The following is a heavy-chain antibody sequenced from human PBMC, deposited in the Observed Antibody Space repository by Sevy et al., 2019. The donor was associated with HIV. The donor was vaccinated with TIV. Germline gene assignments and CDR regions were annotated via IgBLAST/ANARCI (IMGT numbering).Heavy chain of an antibody. V-gene: IGHV3-48*01. Sequence: GGSLRLSCAASGFTFSIYTMTWVRQAPGKGLECVSYIVGSSSTIYYADSVKGRFTISRDNAKNSLYLQMNSLRAEDTAVYYCARVGVGGPFDIWGQGTMVTVSS. CDR1: GFTFSIYT. CDR3: ARVGVGGPFDI. CDR2: IVGSSSTI. D-gene: IGHD3-3*01. J-gene: IGHJ3*02.